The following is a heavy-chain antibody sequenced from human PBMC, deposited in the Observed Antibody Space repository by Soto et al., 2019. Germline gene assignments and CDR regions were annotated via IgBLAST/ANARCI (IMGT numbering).Heavy chain of an antibody. J-gene: IGHJ4*02. Sequence: EVQLVESGGGLVQPGGSLRLSCAASGFTFSSYSMNWVRQAPGKGLEWLSYISSSSSTLHYADSVKGRFTISRDNAKNSLFLEVNSLRAEDTAVYYGARVNSSSSRIFDYWGQGTLVTVSS. D-gene: IGHD6-6*01. V-gene: IGHV3-48*01. CDR1: GFTFSSYS. CDR2: ISSSSSTL. CDR3: ARVNSSSSRIFDY.